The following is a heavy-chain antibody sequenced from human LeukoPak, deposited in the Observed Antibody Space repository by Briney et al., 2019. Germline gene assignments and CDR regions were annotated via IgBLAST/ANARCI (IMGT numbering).Heavy chain of an antibody. J-gene: IGHJ4*02. CDR1: GGSISSSSYY. V-gene: IGHV4-39*01. D-gene: IGHD3-22*01. CDR3: RTYYYDSSGYYYFDY. Sequence: ASETLSLTCTVSGGSISSSSYYWGWIRQPPGKGLEGMGRIYYSGSTYYNPSLKSPVTISLDPSKNQFSLKLSSVTAADTAVYYCRTYYYDSSGYYYFDYWGQGTLVTVSS. CDR2: IYYSGST.